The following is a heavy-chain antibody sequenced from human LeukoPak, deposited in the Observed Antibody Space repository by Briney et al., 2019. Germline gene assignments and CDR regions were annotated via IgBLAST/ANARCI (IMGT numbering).Heavy chain of an antibody. V-gene: IGHV4-34*01. CDR1: GGSFSGYY. J-gene: IGHJ4*02. D-gene: IGHD3-10*01. CDR3: ARVRAMVRGVWVDY. Sequence: SETLSLTSAVYGGSFSGYYWSWIRQPPGKGLEWIGEINHSGSTNYNPSLKSRVTISVDTSKNQFSLKLSSVTAADTAVYYCARVRAMVRGVWVDYWGQGTLVTVSS. CDR2: INHSGST.